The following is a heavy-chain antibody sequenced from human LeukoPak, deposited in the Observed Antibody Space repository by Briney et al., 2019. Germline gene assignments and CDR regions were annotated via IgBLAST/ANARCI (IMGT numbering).Heavy chain of an antibody. Sequence: GTSLRLSCAASGFTFSSYAIHWVRQAPGKGLEWVAVISFDGTDAFYADSVKGRFTISRDNSKNTLYLQMNSLRAEDTAVYYCAKDVEKYSGSYLGVFDIWGQETMVTVSS. CDR3: AKDVEKYSGSYLGVFDI. CDR1: GFTFSSYA. V-gene: IGHV3-30*04. CDR2: ISFDGTDA. D-gene: IGHD1-26*01. J-gene: IGHJ3*02.